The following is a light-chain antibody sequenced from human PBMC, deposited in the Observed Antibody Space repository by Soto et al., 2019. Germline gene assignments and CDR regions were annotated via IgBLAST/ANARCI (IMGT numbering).Light chain of an antibody. CDR3: CSYAGSYSWV. Sequence: QSALTQPRAVSGSPGQSVTISCTGTSSDVGAYNYVSWYQHHPGKAPKVMIYDVSERPSGVPDRFSGSKSDNKASLTISGLQAEDEADYYCCSYAGSYSWVFGGGTKLNVL. CDR1: SSDVGAYNY. V-gene: IGLV2-11*01. J-gene: IGLJ3*02. CDR2: DVS.